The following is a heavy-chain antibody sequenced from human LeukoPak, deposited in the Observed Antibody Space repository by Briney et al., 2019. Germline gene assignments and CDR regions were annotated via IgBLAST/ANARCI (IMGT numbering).Heavy chain of an antibody. Sequence: PSETLSLTCTVSGGSISSSTFYWGWIRQPPGKGLEWIGSIDYSGSTCYNPSLKSRVTISVDTSKNQFSLKLSSVTAADTAVYYCARGDFDWLVFDYWGQGTLVTVSS. V-gene: IGHV4-39*07. CDR1: GGSISSSTFY. D-gene: IGHD3-9*01. CDR3: ARGDFDWLVFDY. CDR2: IDYSGST. J-gene: IGHJ4*02.